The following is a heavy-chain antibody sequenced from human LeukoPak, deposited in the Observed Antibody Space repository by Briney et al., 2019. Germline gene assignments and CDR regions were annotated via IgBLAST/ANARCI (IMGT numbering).Heavy chain of an antibody. V-gene: IGHV3-7*01. Sequence: PGGSLRLSXAASGFTFSSYWMSWVRQAPGKGLEWVANIKQDGSEKYYVDSVKGRFTISRDNAKNSLYLQMNSLRAEDTAVYYCARNWRYYDSSGYYTSANYFGYWGQGTLVTVSS. CDR1: GFTFSSYW. D-gene: IGHD3-22*01. J-gene: IGHJ4*02. CDR3: ARNWRYYDSSGYYTSANYFGY. CDR2: IKQDGSEK.